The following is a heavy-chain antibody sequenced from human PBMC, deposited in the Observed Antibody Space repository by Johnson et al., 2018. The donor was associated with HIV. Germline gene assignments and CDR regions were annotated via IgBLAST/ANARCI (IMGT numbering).Heavy chain of an antibody. CDR3: TTTIAAAGIDSFDI. J-gene: IGHJ3*02. CDR2: IKSKTDGGTT. D-gene: IGHD6-13*01. V-gene: IGHV3-15*01. Sequence: VQLVESGGGLVKPGGSLRLSCAASGFTFSNAWMSWVRQAPGKGLEWVGRIKSKTDGGTTDYAAPVKGRFTISRDDSKNTLYLQMNSLKTEDTAVYYLTTTIAAAGIDSFDIWGQGTMVTVSS. CDR1: GFTFSNAW.